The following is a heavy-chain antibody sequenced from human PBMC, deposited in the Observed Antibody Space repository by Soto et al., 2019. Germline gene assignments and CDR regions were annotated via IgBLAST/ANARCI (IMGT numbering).Heavy chain of an antibody. CDR1: GYIFTNHY. CDR3: ARADYYDSSSFYYDC. J-gene: IGHJ4*02. D-gene: IGHD3-22*01. Sequence: QVQLVQSGAEVKKPGASVKVSCKASGYIFTNHYIHWVRQAPGQGLEWMGRINPSGGSTKYLQKVQGRITMTRDTSTSTVYMELSSLRSEDTAVYFCARADYYDSSSFYYDCWGQGTLVTVSS. V-gene: IGHV1-46*01. CDR2: INPSGGST.